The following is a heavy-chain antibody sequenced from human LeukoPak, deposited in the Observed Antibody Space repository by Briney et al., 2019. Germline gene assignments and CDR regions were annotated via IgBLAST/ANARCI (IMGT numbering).Heavy chain of an antibody. CDR3: AREGVGVPAAWGAFDI. D-gene: IGHD2-2*01. CDR2: INPNSGGT. Sequence: ASVKVSCKASGYTFTGYYMHWVRQAPGQGLEWMGWINPNSGGTNYAQEFQGRVTMTRDTSISTAYMELSRLRSDDTAVYYCAREGVGVPAAWGAFDIWGQGTMVTVSS. J-gene: IGHJ3*02. CDR1: GYTFTGYY. V-gene: IGHV1-2*02.